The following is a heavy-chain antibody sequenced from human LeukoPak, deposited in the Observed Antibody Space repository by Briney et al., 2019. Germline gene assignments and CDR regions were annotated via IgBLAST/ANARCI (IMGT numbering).Heavy chain of an antibody. Sequence: PGGSLRLSCEASGFTLSTYWMHWVRQAPGKGLEWVAVITYDGRNEYYADSVKGRFTISRDNSKNTLYLQMNSLRAEDTAVYYCAKDLSGGYTFDCWGQGTLVTVSS. CDR1: GFTLSTYW. J-gene: IGHJ4*02. D-gene: IGHD1-26*01. CDR2: ITYDGRNE. CDR3: AKDLSGGYTFDC. V-gene: IGHV3-30*18.